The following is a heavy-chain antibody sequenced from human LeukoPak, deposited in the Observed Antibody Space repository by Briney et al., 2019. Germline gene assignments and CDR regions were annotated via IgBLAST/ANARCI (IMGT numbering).Heavy chain of an antibody. Sequence: ASVKVSCKASGGTFSRSAISWVRQAPGQGREWMGGIIPIFGTANYAQKFQGRVTITTDESTSTAYMELSSLRSEDTAVYYCARGFRSFGEFYDYWGQGTLVTVSS. J-gene: IGHJ4*02. CDR3: ARGFRSFGEFYDY. CDR2: IIPIFGTA. CDR1: GGTFSRSA. V-gene: IGHV1-69*05. D-gene: IGHD3-10*01.